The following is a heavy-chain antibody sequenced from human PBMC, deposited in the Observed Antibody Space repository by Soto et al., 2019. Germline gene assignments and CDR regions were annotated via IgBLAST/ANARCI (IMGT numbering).Heavy chain of an antibody. CDR1: GYRFPSYW. Sequence: EVQLVQSGAEVKKPGESLRISCKGSGYRFPSYWITWVRQMPGKGLEWMGRIDPSGSYTKYSPSFQGHVTISADKSISTAYLKWNSMKASDTAMFYCARTIMITLGGGSRPEEWFVPCGQGTLVTVSS. V-gene: IGHV5-10-1*01. CDR2: IDPSGSYT. D-gene: IGHD3-16*01. J-gene: IGHJ5*02. CDR3: ARTIMITLGGGSRPEEWFVP.